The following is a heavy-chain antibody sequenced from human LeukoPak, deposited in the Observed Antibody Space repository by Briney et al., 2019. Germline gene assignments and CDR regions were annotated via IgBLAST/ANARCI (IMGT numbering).Heavy chain of an antibody. CDR3: AKDEAYGSGSYWGIDY. Sequence: GGSLRLSCAASGFTFSSYNMNWVRQTPGKGLEWVSSISGSSNYIFYADSVKGRFTISRDNSKNTLYLQMNSQRAEDTAVYYCAKDEAYGSGSYWGIDYWGQGTLVTVSS. CDR1: GFTFSSYN. D-gene: IGHD3-10*01. V-gene: IGHV3-21*01. J-gene: IGHJ4*02. CDR2: ISGSSNYI.